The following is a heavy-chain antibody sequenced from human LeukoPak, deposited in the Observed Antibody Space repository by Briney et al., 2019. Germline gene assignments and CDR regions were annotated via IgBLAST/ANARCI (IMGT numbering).Heavy chain of an antibody. CDR1: GFTFSTEW. D-gene: IGHD6-19*01. CDR2: MKEEGGNI. CDR3: TRDGCSGWCHDY. Sequence: GGSLRLSCAASGFTFSTEWMGWVRQAPGKGLEWVATMKEEGGNIYYVDSVRGRFTISRDNAKDSLFLQMNSLRADDTAVYYCTRDGCSGWCHDYWGQGTLVTVSS. J-gene: IGHJ4*02. V-gene: IGHV3-7*01.